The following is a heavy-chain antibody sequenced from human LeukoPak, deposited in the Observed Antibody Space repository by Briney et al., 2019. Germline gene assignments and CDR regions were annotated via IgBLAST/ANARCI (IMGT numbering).Heavy chain of an antibody. CDR1: GFTFSNYG. J-gene: IGHJ6*03. V-gene: IGHV3-33*06. CDR3: AKDEPEIANAYYYYMDA. CDR2: MWHDGGKK. D-gene: IGHD1-14*01. Sequence: GGSLRLSCAASGFTFSNYGMHWVRQAPGKGLEWVAIMWHDGGKKYYADSVKDRFTISRDNSENTVYLQMNSLRAEDTAVYYCAKDEPEIANAYYYYMDAWGKGTTVTVSS.